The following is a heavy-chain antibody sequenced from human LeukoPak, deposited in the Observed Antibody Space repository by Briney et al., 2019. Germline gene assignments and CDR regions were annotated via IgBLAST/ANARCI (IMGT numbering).Heavy chain of an antibody. Sequence: AGGSLRLSCAASGFAFSNVWMNWVRQVPGKGLVWVSGITGEGSSANDADSVGGRSTSSRKHAKNTLYHKRSWMRAEDTAVYSCARGGKRPLSATRQYFYAFYMAVWGKGTAVTVSS. D-gene: IGHD2-2*01. CDR2: ITGEGSSA. CDR3: ARGGKRPLSATRQYFYAFYMAV. J-gene: IGHJ6*03. CDR1: GFAFSNVW. V-gene: IGHV3-74*01.